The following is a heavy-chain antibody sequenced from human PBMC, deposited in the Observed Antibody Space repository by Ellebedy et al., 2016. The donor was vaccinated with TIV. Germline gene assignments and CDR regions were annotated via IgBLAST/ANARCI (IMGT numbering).Heavy chain of an antibody. Sequence: PGGSLRLSCAASGFIFDDYAMHWVRQAPGKGLEWVSGISWMSGSVGYAASVKGRFTISRDNAKDSLFLQMNSLRVEDTALYYCAKVLGSQWLGGPDHWGQGTLVTVSS. CDR3: AKVLGSQWLGGPDH. CDR2: ISWMSGSV. D-gene: IGHD6-19*01. CDR1: GFIFDDYA. J-gene: IGHJ4*02. V-gene: IGHV3-9*01.